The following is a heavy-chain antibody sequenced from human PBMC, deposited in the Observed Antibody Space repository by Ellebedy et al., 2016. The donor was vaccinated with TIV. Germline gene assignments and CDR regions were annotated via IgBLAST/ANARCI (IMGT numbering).Heavy chain of an antibody. J-gene: IGHJ4*02. V-gene: IGHV3-23*01. D-gene: IGHD6-19*01. CDR1: GFTFSNYA. CDR2: ISRSGDRT. CDR3: AKDDEAG. Sequence: GGSLRLXXVASGFTFSNYAMTWVRQAPGKGLEWVSTISRSGDRTYYADSVKGRFTISRDNSRNTLYLQMNSLRAEDTAVYYCAKDDEAGWGQGTLVTVSS.